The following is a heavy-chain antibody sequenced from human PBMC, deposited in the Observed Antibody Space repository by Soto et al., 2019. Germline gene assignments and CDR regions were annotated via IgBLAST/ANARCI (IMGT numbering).Heavy chain of an antibody. CDR3: AKDQGRDGYNLYYYGMDV. J-gene: IGHJ6*02. CDR1: GFTFSSYG. Sequence: QVQLVESGGGVVQPGRSLRLSCAASGFTFSSYGMHWVRQAPDKGLEWVAVISYDGSNKYYADSVKGRFTISRDNSKNTLYLQMNSLRAEDTAVYYCAKDQGRDGYNLYYYGMDVWGQGTTVTVSS. V-gene: IGHV3-30*18. D-gene: IGHD5-12*01. CDR2: ISYDGSNK.